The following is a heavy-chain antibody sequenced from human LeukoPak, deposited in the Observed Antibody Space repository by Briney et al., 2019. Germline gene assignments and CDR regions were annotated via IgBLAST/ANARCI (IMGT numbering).Heavy chain of an antibody. D-gene: IGHD3-9*01. CDR2: MNPNSGNT. V-gene: IGHV1-8*03. Sequence: GASVKVSCKASGSTFTRYDINWVPQATGQGLEWMGWMNPNSGNTGYAQKFQGRVTITRNTSISTAYMELSSLRSEDTAVYYCGRGLGYESLTGYLYYYMDVWGKGTTVTVSS. J-gene: IGHJ6*03. CDR3: GRGLGYESLTGYLYYYMDV. CDR1: GSTFTRYD.